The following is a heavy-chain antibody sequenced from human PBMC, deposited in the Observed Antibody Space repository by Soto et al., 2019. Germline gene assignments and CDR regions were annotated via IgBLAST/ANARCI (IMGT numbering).Heavy chain of an antibody. V-gene: IGHV4-59*01. Sequence: SETLSLTCSVSGSSIRPYYWGWSRQPPGKGLEWIGNIYYSGSTNYNPPLKSRVIMSVASSKNQVSLRLNSVTAADTAVYYCTRVGGYYGDYPNFDYWGQGALVTVSS. CDR2: IYYSGST. D-gene: IGHD4-17*01. CDR1: GSSIRPYY. J-gene: IGHJ4*02. CDR3: TRVGGYYGDYPNFDY.